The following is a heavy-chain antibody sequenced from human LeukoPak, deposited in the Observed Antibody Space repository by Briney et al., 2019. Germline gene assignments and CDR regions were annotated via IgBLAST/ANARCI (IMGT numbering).Heavy chain of an antibody. D-gene: IGHD2-8*02. Sequence: GGSLRLSCAASGFTFSNCEMNWVRQAPGKGLEWVSYINSGGGIIYYADSVKGRFTISRDNAEKSLYLQMDSLRAEDTAIYYCAQLDGGVTFDVWGQGTMVTVSS. V-gene: IGHV3-48*03. J-gene: IGHJ3*01. CDR3: AQLDGGVTFDV. CDR2: INSGGGII. CDR1: GFTFSNCE.